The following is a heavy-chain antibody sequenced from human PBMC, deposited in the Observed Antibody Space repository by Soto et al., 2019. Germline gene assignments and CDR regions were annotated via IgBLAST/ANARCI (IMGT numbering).Heavy chain of an antibody. CDR2: IDIAGAT. D-gene: IGHD5-12*01. V-gene: IGHV3-13*01. Sequence: EVQLVESGGGLVQTGEPLRLYCAASGFTFSNFDMHWVRQTTGKGLEWVSAIDIAGATYYADSVKGRLTISREKAKNSLYLQMNSLRADDTAVYYCARAARWLQSRYFDLWGRGTLVTVAS. J-gene: IGHJ2*01. CDR3: ARAARWLQSRYFDL. CDR1: GFTFSNFD.